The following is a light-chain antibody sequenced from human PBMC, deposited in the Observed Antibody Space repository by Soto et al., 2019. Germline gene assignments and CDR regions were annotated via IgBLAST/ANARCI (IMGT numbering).Light chain of an antibody. J-gene: IGLJ1*01. V-gene: IGLV2-23*03. CDR2: EGS. CDR3: CSFAGSNTFV. Sequence: LTQPASVSVSPGQSITLSCTGTSSDVGSYNLVSWYQQHPGKAPKLMIYEGSKRPSGVSNRFSGSKSGNTASLTISGLQAEDEADYYCCSFAGSNTFVFGTGTKVTXL. CDR1: SSDVGSYNL.